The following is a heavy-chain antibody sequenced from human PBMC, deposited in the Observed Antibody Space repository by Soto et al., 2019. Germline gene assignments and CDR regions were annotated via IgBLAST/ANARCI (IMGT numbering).Heavy chain of an antibody. CDR3: ARGGGVGVAGSAAFDM. J-gene: IGHJ3*02. CDR1: GYPVTAYY. V-gene: IGHV1-2*02. Sequence: QLHLVQSGAVVKKPGASVTVSCSASGYPVTAYYMHWVRQAPGRGLEWMGGINPATGAAKYTQTFQGRVTLTRATSTSTVFMELRGLPSEDTAAFYCARGGGVGVAGSAAFDMWGQGTLVTVSS. D-gene: IGHD3-3*01. CDR2: INPATGAA.